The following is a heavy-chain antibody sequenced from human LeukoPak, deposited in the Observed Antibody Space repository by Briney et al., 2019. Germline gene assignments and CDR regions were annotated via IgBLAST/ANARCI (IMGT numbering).Heavy chain of an antibody. CDR2: ISDSGGST. Sequence: PGGSLRLSCAASGFTFSNYAMSWVRQAPGKGLEWVSTISDSGGSTYYADPVKGRFTISRDNSKNTLYLQMNSLRAEGTAVYYCAKTRPWGAVAGNYWGQGTLVTVSS. CDR1: GFTFSNYA. V-gene: IGHV3-23*01. CDR3: AKTRPWGAVAGNY. D-gene: IGHD6-19*01. J-gene: IGHJ4*02.